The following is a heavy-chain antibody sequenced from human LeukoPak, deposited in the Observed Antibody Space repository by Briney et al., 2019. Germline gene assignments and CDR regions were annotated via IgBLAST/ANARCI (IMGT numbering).Heavy chain of an antibody. CDR1: GGSISSSSYY. CDR2: IYYSGRT. Sequence: SETLSLTCTVSGGSISSSSYYWGWIRQPPGKGLEWIGSIYYSGRTYYNPSLKSRVTISVDTSKNQFSLKLSSVTAADTAVYYCARGETKWGSSSWGYYYYYMDVWGKGTTVTISS. D-gene: IGHD6-13*01. J-gene: IGHJ6*03. CDR3: ARGETKWGSSSWGYYYYYMDV. V-gene: IGHV4-39*07.